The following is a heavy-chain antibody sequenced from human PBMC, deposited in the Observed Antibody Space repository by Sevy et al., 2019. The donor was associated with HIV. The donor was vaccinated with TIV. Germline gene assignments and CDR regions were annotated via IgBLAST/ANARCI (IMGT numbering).Heavy chain of an antibody. CDR2: IYPNGGDT. V-gene: IGHV1-2*02. CDR3: ARGKREEWLLYLDN. CDR1: GYTFVAYD. D-gene: IGHD3-3*01. J-gene: IGHJ4*02. Sequence: ASVKVSCKTSGYTFVAYDIHWVRQAPGQGPEWLGWIYPNGGDTTYAQKFQGRVTVTMSTSINTVYMELNRLRSDDTAVYYCARGKREEWLLYLDNWGQGTLVTVSS.